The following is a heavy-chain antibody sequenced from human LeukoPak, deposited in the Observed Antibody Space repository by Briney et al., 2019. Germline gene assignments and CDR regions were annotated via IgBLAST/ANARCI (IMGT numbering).Heavy chain of an antibody. V-gene: IGHV3-7*01. CDR3: AKEAAMVRGVIIKGRRKLDGMDV. CDR2: IKQDGSEK. Sequence: PGGSLRLSCAASGFTFSSYWMSWVRQAPGKGLEWVANIKQDGSEKYYVDSVKGRFTISRDNSKNTLYLQMNSLRAEDTAVYYCAKEAAMVRGVIIKGRRKLDGMDVWGQGTTVTVSS. CDR1: GFTFSSYW. J-gene: IGHJ6*02. D-gene: IGHD3-10*01.